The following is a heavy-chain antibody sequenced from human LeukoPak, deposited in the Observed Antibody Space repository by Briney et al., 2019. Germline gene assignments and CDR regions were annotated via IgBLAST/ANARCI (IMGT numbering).Heavy chain of an antibody. Sequence: GGSLRLSCAASGFTFSSYAMGWVRQAPGKGLEWVSAISGSGGSTYYADSVKGRFTISRDNSKNTLYLQMNSLRAEDTAVYYCAGSLSTVTTFDYWGQGTLVTVSS. CDR2: ISGSGGST. CDR1: GFTFSSYA. J-gene: IGHJ4*02. D-gene: IGHD4-17*01. CDR3: AGSLSTVTTFDY. V-gene: IGHV3-23*01.